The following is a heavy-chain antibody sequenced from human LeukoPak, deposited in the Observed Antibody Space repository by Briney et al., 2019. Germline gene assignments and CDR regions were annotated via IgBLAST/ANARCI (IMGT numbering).Heavy chain of an antibody. J-gene: IGHJ6*03. CDR2: MYYSGST. V-gene: IGHV4-34*01. Sequence: SETLSLTCAVYGGSFSGYYWSWIRQPPGKGLEWIGSMYYSGSTYYNPSLKSRVTISVDTSKNQFSLKLSSVTAADTAVYYCARGVVAATFYYYMDVWDKGTTVTVSS. D-gene: IGHD2-15*01. CDR3: ARGVVAATFYYYMDV. CDR1: GGSFSGYY.